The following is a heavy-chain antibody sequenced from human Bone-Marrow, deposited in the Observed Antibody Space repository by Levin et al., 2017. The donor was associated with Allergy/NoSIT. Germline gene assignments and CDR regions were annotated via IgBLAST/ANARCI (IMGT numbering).Heavy chain of an antibody. CDR3: ARGYDYGDF. D-gene: IGHD3-16*01. Sequence: TGGSLRLSCVASGFTFSTNAMLWVRQAPGKGLEWVAAIWYDGSSKYYGDSVMGRFTISRDNFRNTVYLQMNSLRADDTAVYYCARGYDYGDFWGQGTLVTVSS. CDR1: GFTFSTNA. V-gene: IGHV3-33*01. CDR2: IWYDGSSK. J-gene: IGHJ4*02.